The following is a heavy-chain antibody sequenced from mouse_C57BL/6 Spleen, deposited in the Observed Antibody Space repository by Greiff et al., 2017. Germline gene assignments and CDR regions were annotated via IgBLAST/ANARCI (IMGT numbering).Heavy chain of an antibody. CDR3: ARSPHYYGSSYWYFDV. Sequence: VQLQQSGAELVRPGTSVKLSCKASGYTFTSYWMHWVKQRPGQGLEWIGVIDPSDSYTNYNQKFKGKATLTVDTSSSTAYMQLSSLTSEDSAVYYCARSPHYYGSSYWYFDVWGTGTTVTVSS. CDR1: GYTFTSYW. D-gene: IGHD1-1*01. V-gene: IGHV1-59*01. CDR2: IDPSDSYT. J-gene: IGHJ1*03.